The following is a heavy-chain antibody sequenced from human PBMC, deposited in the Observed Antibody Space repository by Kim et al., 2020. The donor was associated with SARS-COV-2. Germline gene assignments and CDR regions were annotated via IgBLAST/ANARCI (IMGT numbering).Heavy chain of an antibody. D-gene: IGHD3-22*01. J-gene: IGHJ6*02. CDR1: GFTFSSYA. V-gene: IGHV3-23*01. Sequence: GGSLRLSCAASGFTFSSYAMSWVRQAPGKGLEWVSAISGSGGSTYYADSVKGRFTISRDNSKNTLYLQMNSLRAEDTAVYYCAKSVVTYYYYYYGMDVWGQGTTVTVSS. CDR2: ISGSGGST. CDR3: AKSVVTYYYYYYGMDV.